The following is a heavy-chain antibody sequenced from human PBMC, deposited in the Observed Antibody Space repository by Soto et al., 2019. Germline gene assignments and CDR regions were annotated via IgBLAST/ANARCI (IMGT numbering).Heavy chain of an antibody. J-gene: IGHJ6*03. V-gene: IGHV4-34*01. CDR3: ARLSNEDYYYMDV. Sequence: QVQLQQWGAGLLKPSETLSLTCAVYGGSFSGYYWSWIRQPPGKGLEWIGEINHSGSTNYNPSLKIRVSISVDTAKNQFSLKLSSVTAADTAVYYCARLSNEDYYYMDVWVKGTTVTVSS. CDR1: GGSFSGYY. CDR2: INHSGST. D-gene: IGHD4-4*01.